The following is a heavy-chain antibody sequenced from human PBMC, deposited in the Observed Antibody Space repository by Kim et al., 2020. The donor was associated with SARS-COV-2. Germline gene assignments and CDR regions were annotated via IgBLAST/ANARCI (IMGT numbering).Heavy chain of an antibody. CDR3: AGFDDSDYDSYYYGMDV. CDR2: IIPIFGTA. D-gene: IGHD4-17*01. J-gene: IGHJ6*02. V-gene: IGHV1-69*13. CDR1: GGTFSSYA. Sequence: SVKVSCKASGGTFSSYAISWVRQAPGQGLERMGGIIPIFGTANYAQKFQGRVTITADESTSTAYMELSSLRSEYTAVYYCAGFDDSDYDSYYYGMDVWGQGTTVTVSS.